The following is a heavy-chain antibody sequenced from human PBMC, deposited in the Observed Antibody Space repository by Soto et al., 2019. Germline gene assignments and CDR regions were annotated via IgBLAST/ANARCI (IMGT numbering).Heavy chain of an antibody. D-gene: IGHD2-2*01. CDR3: ARTGYCSSTSCRPIDAFDI. CDR2: MNPNSGNT. J-gene: IGHJ3*02. Sequence: GASVKVSCKASGYTFTSYDINWVRRATGQGLVWMGWMNPNSGNTGYAQKFQGRVTMTRNTSISTAYMELSSLRSEDTAVYYCARTGYCSSTSCRPIDAFDIWGQGTMVTVSS. CDR1: GYTFTSYD. V-gene: IGHV1-8*01.